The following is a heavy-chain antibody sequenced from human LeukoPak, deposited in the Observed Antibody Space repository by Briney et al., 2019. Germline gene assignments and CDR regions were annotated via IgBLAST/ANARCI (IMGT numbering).Heavy chain of an antibody. CDR1: GYSIRSDYY. CDR3: AVSTVGAPVPQPFDI. CDR2: IYHRGRS. J-gene: IGHJ3*02. V-gene: IGHV4-38-2*02. D-gene: IGHD1-26*01. Sequence: SETLSLTCTVSGYSIRSDYYWGWIRQPPGKGLEWIGSIYHRGRSYYNPSLERRVTMSVDTSKIQFSLNLNSLTAADTAVYYCAVSTVGAPVPQPFDIWGQGTLVTVSS.